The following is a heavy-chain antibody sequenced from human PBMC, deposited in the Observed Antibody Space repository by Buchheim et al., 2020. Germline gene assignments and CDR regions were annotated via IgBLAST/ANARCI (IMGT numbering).Heavy chain of an antibody. J-gene: IGHJ4*02. CDR1: GGSISSSSYY. Sequence: QLQLQESGPGPVKPSETLSLTCTVSGGSISSSSYYWGWIRQPPGKGLEWIGSIYYSGSTYYNPSLKSRVTISVDTSKNQFSLKLSSVTAADTAVYYCARHAGYNSGPVFWWGQGTL. V-gene: IGHV4-39*01. D-gene: IGHD6-19*01. CDR3: ARHAGYNSGPVFW. CDR2: IYYSGST.